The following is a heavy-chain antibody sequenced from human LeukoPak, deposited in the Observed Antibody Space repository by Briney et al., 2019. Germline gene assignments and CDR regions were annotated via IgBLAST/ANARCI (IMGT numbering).Heavy chain of an antibody. CDR1: GGSISSYY. CDR3: ARYLMWSDAFDI. V-gene: IGHV4-4*07. J-gene: IGHJ3*02. D-gene: IGHD1-26*01. Sequence: PSETLSLTRTVPGGSISSYYWSWIRQPPGKGLEWIGRIYTSGSTNYNPSLKSRVTMSVDTSKNQFSLKLSSVTAADTAVYYCARYLMWSDAFDIWGQGTMVTVSS. CDR2: IYTSGST.